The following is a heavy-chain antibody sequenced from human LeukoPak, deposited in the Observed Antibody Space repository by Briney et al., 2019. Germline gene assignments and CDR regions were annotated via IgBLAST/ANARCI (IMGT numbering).Heavy chain of an antibody. D-gene: IGHD3-22*01. J-gene: IGHJ4*02. CDR2: IYTSGST. V-gene: IGHV4-4*07. Sequence: PSETLSLTCTVSGGSISSYYWSWIRQPAGKGLEWIGRIYTSGSTNYNPSLKSRVAMSVDTSKNQFSLKLSSVTAADTAVYYCAGLRFSFDSGGYYYYFDCRGQGTRVTVSS. CDR3: AGLRFSFDSGGYYYYFDC. CDR1: GGSISSYY.